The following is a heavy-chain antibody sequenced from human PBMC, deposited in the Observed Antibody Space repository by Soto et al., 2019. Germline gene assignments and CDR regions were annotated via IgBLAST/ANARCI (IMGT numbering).Heavy chain of an antibody. J-gene: IGHJ3*02. CDR1: GFTFSSYW. CDR2: IKQDGSEK. D-gene: IGHD3-22*01. V-gene: IGHV3-7*03. CDR3: AKDWAGPMIVVVINDAFDI. Sequence: PGGSLRLSCAASGFTFSSYWMSWVRQAPGKGLEWVANIKQDGSEKYYVDSVKGRFTISRDNAKNSLYLQMNSLRAEDTAVYYCAKDWAGPMIVVVINDAFDIWAQRTMVTVSS.